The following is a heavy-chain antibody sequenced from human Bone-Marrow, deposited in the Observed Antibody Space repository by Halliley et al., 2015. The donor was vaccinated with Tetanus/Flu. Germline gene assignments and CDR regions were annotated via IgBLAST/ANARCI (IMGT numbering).Heavy chain of an antibody. D-gene: IGHD2-8*02. Sequence: QLVQSGAEVKKPGESLRISCKGSGYSFTNYWVGWVRQMPGKGLEWMGLIYPGDSDTRYSPSFQGQVTISVDKSISTAYLQWSSLKAPDTAMYYCARGGLVVNATNYFDHWGQGTLVTVSS. J-gene: IGHJ4*02. CDR1: GYSFTNYW. V-gene: IGHV5-51*01. CDR3: ARGGLVVNATNYFDH. CDR2: IYPGDSDT.